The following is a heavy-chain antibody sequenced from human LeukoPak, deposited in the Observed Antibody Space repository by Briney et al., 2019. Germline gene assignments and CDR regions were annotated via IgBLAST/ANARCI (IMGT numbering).Heavy chain of an antibody. J-gene: IGHJ4*02. D-gene: IGHD6-6*01. CDR2: IRYDGSNK. V-gene: IGHV3-30*02. CDR3: AKGYDPELVPVFDY. CDR1: GFTFSSYG. Sequence: GRSLRLSCAASGFTFSSYGMHWVRQAPGKGLEWVAFIRYDGSNKYYADSVKGRFTISRDNSKNTLYLQMNSLRAEDTAVYYCAKGYDPELVPVFDYWAREPWSPSPQ.